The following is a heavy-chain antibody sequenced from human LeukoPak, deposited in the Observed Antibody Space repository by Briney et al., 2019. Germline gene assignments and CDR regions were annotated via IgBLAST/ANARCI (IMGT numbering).Heavy chain of an antibody. J-gene: IGHJ3*02. CDR2: INPSGGST. D-gene: IGHD3-9*01. Sequence: VASVKASCKASGYTFTSYYMHWVRQAPGQGLEWMGIINPSGGSTSYAQKFQGRVTMTRDTSTSTVYMELSSLRSEDTAVYYCAKSDFDWLSGGYQGYAFDIWGQGTMVTVSS. V-gene: IGHV1-46*01. CDR1: GYTFTSYY. CDR3: AKSDFDWLSGGYQGYAFDI.